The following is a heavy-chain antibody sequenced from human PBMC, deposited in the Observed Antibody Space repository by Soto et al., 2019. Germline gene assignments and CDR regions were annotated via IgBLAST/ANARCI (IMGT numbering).Heavy chain of an antibody. J-gene: IGHJ4*02. D-gene: IGHD6-19*01. CDR3: AIGRVAVAGRGGD. Sequence: GGSLRLSCAASGFTFSSYAMSWVRQAPGKGLEWVSAISVSGGSTYYADSVKGRFTISRDNSKNTLYLQMNSLRAEDTAVYCCAIGRVAVAGRGGDWGQGTLVTVSS. CDR1: GFTFSSYA. CDR2: ISVSGGST. V-gene: IGHV3-23*01.